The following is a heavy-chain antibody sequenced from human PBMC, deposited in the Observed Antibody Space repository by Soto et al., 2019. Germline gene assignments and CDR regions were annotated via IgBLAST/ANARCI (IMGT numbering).Heavy chain of an antibody. Sequence: EVHLVESGGGLVKPGGSLRLSCAASGFSFVEVWMSWVRQAPGKGLEWVGRIKSNADGAATDYAVPVKGRFSISRDDSTKTLYLEMNGLRTEDTAVYFCTTDPDKVPPIRFDYWGQGTLVTVSS. CDR1: GFSFVEVW. CDR3: TTDPDKVPPIRFDY. J-gene: IGHJ4*02. V-gene: IGHV3-15*01. D-gene: IGHD5-12*01. CDR2: IKSNADGAAT.